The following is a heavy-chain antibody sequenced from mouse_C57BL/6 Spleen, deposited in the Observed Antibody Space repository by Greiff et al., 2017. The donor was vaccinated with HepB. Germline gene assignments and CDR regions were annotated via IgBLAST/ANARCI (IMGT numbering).Heavy chain of an antibody. Sequence: VQLQQPGAELVRPGSSVKLSCKASGYTFTSYWMDWVKQRPGQGLEWIGNIYPSDSETHYNQKFTDKATLTVDKSSSTAYMQLSSLTSEDSAVYYCASSHYYGSSYAMDYWGQGTSVTVSS. CDR2: IYPSDSET. J-gene: IGHJ4*01. CDR3: ASSHYYGSSYAMDY. D-gene: IGHD1-1*01. CDR1: GYTFTSYW. V-gene: IGHV1-61*01.